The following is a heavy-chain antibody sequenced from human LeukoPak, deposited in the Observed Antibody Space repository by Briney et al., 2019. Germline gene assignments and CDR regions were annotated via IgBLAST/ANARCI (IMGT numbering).Heavy chain of an antibody. CDR3: ARASSGWYGGVDY. V-gene: IGHV1-2*06. CDR1: GYTFTGYY. J-gene: IGHJ4*02. Sequence: ASVKVSCKASGYTFTGYYMHWVRQAPGQGLEWMGRINPNSGGTNYAQKFQGRVTMTRDTSISTAYMELSRLRSDDTAVYYCARASSGWYGGVDYWGQGTLVTVSS. D-gene: IGHD6-19*01. CDR2: INPNSGGT.